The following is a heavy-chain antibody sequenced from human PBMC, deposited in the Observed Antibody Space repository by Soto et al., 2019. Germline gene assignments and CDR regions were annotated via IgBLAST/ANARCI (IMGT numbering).Heavy chain of an antibody. J-gene: IGHJ6*02. CDR3: AGRQQNYYYYGMDV. Sequence: QVQLVESGGGVVQPGRSLTVSCAASGISISTYAMHWGRQAPGKGLEWVAVISQDGSVKYYADSVKGRFTISRDNPKNTLFLQMNSLGADDTAVYYCAGRQQNYYYYGMDVWGQGTTVTVSS. CDR1: GISISTYA. V-gene: IGHV3-30*03. D-gene: IGHD6-13*01. CDR2: ISQDGSVK.